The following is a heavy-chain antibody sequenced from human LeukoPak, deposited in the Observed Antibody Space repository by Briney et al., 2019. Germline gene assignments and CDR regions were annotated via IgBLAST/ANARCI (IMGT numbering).Heavy chain of an antibody. V-gene: IGHV3-7*03. CDR3: AKDPFYGSGSYYNPGGFDY. CDR2: IKSDGGEK. Sequence: ETLSLTCTVSGGSISSSSYYWGWVRQAPGKGLEWVANIKSDGGEKYYLDSMKGRFTISRDNAKNSLYLQMNNLRAEDTALYYCAKDPFYGSGSYYNPGGFDYWGQGTLVTVSS. CDR1: GGSISSSSYY. J-gene: IGHJ4*02. D-gene: IGHD3-10*01.